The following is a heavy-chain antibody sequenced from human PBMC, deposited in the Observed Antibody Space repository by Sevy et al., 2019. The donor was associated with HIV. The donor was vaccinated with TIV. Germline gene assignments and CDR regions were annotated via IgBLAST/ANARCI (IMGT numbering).Heavy chain of an antibody. CDR1: GFTFSSYG. D-gene: IGHD3-3*01. Sequence: GGSLRLSCAASGFTFSSYGMHWVRQAPGKGLEWVAFIRYDGSNKYYADSVKGRFTISRDNSKNTLYLQMNSLRAEDTAVYYCAKDGAYYDFWSGLGNYYYYGMDVWGQGTTVTVSS. CDR3: AKDGAYYDFWSGLGNYYYYGMDV. J-gene: IGHJ6*02. V-gene: IGHV3-30*02. CDR2: IRYDGSNK.